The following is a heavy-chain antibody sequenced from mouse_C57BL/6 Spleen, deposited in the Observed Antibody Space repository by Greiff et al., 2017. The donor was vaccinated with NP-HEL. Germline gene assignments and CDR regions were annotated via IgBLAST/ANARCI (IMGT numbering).Heavy chain of an antibody. D-gene: IGHD2-4*01. J-gene: IGHJ2*01. Sequence: QVHVKQPGAELVRPGSSVKLSCKASGYTFTSYWMHWVKQRPIQGLEWIGNIDPSDSETHYNQKFKDKATLTVDKSSSTAYMQLSSLTSEDSAVYYCARSRDYDYFDYWGQGTTLTVSS. CDR2: IDPSDSET. CDR3: ARSRDYDYFDY. CDR1: GYTFTSYW. V-gene: IGHV1-52*01.